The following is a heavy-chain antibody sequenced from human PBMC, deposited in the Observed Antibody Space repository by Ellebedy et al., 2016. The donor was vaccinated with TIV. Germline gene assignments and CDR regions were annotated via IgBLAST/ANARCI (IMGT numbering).Heavy chain of an antibody. CDR2: IDPSDSYT. Sequence: GESLKISXKGSGYSFTSYWISWVRQMPGKGLEWMGRIDPSDSYTNYSPSFQGHVTISADKSISTAYLQWSSLKASDTAMYYCARHGGYNWQDLGGSGSLYYFDYWGQGTLVTVSS. CDR3: ARHGGYNWQDLGGSGSLYYFDY. D-gene: IGHD3-10*01. CDR1: GYSFTSYW. J-gene: IGHJ4*02. V-gene: IGHV5-10-1*01.